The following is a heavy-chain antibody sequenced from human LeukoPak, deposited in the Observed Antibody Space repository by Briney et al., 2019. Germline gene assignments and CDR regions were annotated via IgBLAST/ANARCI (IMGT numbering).Heavy chain of an antibody. CDR2: ISSSSSYI. V-gene: IGHV3-21*01. Sequence: PGGSLRLSCVASGFTFSSYSMNWVRQAPGKGLEWVSSISSSSSYIYYADSVKGRFTISRHNAKNSLYLQMNSLRAEDTAVYYCARDLPKRMLLESFDIWGQGTMVTVSS. D-gene: IGHD3-16*01. J-gene: IGHJ3*02. CDR1: GFTFSSYS. CDR3: ARDLPKRMLLESFDI.